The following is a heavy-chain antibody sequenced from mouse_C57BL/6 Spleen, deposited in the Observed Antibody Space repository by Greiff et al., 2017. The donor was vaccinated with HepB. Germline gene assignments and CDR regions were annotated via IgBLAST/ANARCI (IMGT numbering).Heavy chain of an antibody. V-gene: IGHV3-6*01. CDR3: AREDDYSNYFYYAMDY. CDR2: ISYDGSN. CDR1: GYSITSGYY. J-gene: IGHJ4*01. Sequence: EVKLEESGPGLVKPSQSLSLTCSVPGYSITSGYYWNWIRQFPGNKLEWMGYISYDGSNNYNPSLQNRISITRDTSKNQFFLKLNSVTTEDTATYYCAREDDYSNYFYYAMDYWGQGTSVTVSS. D-gene: IGHD2-5*01.